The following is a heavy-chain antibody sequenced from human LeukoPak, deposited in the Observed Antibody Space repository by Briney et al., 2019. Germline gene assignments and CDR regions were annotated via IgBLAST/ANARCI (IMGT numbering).Heavy chain of an antibody. Sequence: EASETLSLTCTVSGGSISSYYWSWIRQPPGKGLEWIGYIYYGGSTNYNPSLKSRVTISVDTSKNQFSLKLSSVTAADTAVYYCARPMVRGVISPGAFDIWVQGTMVTVSS. D-gene: IGHD3-10*01. CDR3: ARPMVRGVISPGAFDI. CDR2: IYYGGST. V-gene: IGHV4-59*08. CDR1: GGSISSYY. J-gene: IGHJ3*02.